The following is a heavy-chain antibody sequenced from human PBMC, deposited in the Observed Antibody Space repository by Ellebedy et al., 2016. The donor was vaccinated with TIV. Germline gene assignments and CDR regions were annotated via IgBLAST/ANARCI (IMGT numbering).Heavy chain of an antibody. D-gene: IGHD2-21*01. CDR1: IGSISGYN. Sequence: MPSETLSLTCTVSIGSISGYNWGYIRQPPGRGLEWDGLICCSGTTKDRPSLKSRLTMSVDTSKNQFSLRLTSVTAADSAMYYCARVVRGWFDPWGQGTLVTVSS. CDR2: ICCSGTT. CDR3: ARVVRGWFDP. V-gene: IGHV4-59*01. J-gene: IGHJ5*02.